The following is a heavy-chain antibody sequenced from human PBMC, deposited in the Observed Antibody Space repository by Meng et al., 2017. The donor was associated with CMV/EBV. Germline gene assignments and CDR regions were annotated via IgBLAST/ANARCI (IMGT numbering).Heavy chain of an antibody. Sequence: LSLTCAASGFTFSSYAMHWVRQAPGKGLEWVAVISYDGSNKYYADSVKGRFTISRDNSKNTLYLQMNSLRAEDTAVYYCARDPNIVVGAFDIWGQGTMVTVSS. V-gene: IGHV3-30-3*01. J-gene: IGHJ3*02. CDR2: ISYDGSNK. CDR3: ARDPNIVVGAFDI. D-gene: IGHD5-12*01. CDR1: GFTFSSYA.